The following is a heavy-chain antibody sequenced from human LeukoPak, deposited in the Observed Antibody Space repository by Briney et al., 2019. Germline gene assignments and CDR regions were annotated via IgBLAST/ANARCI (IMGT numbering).Heavy chain of an antibody. V-gene: IGHV4-30-2*01. D-gene: IGHD3-22*01. CDR3: ARVHSSGYQTWFDP. CDR1: GGSISSGGYY. CDR2: IYHSGST. J-gene: IGHJ5*02. Sequence: PSETLSLTCTVSGGSISSGGYYWSWIRQPPGKGLEWIGYIYHSGSTYYNPSLKSRVTISVDRSKNQFSLKLSSVTAADTAVYYCARVHSSGYQTWFDPWGQGTLVTVSS.